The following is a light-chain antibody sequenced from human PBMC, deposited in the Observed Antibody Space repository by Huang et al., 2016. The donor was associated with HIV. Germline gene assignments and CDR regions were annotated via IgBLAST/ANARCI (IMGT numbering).Light chain of an antibody. CDR3: QQYSNMNS. CDR2: GAS. J-gene: IGKJ2*03. CDR1: QSVRSD. V-gene: IGKV3-15*01. Sequence: EIVLTQSPDTLAASPGERAALSCRASQSVRSDLAWYQQGPGQSPRLLIEGASPRATGIPARFSGSGSGTEFTLTISSLQSEDFVVYYCQQYSNMNSFGQGTKLEIK.